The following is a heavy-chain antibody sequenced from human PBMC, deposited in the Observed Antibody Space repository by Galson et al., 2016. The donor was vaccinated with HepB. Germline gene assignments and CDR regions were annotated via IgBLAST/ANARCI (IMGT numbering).Heavy chain of an antibody. D-gene: IGHD2-2*01. CDR1: GGSIGGHF. CDR3: ARISCNRLSCKRRNTLDT. J-gene: IGHJ3*02. Sequence: SETLSLTCTVSGGSIGGHFWTWIRQHPGKGLEWVGYVHYTGATDHNPSLKSRVTTSLDMSKNQLSLKLTSVTAADTAVYYCARISCNRLSCKRRNTLDTWGQGTMVTVSS. CDR2: VHYTGAT. V-gene: IGHV4-59*11.